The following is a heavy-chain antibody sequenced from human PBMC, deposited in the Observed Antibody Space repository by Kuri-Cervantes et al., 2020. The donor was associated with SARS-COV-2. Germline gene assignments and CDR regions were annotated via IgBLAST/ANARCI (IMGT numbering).Heavy chain of an antibody. CDR1: GFIFSSHN. Sequence: GGSLRLSCAASGFIFSSHNMNWVRQAPGKGLEWVSFISSGSTTKYYADSVMGRFTISRDNAKNSLSLQMNSLRVEDMAVYYCAREYTSSSPFESWGQGTLVTVSS. CDR2: ISSGSTTK. D-gene: IGHD6-6*01. V-gene: IGHV3-48*04. CDR3: AREYTSSSPFES. J-gene: IGHJ4*02.